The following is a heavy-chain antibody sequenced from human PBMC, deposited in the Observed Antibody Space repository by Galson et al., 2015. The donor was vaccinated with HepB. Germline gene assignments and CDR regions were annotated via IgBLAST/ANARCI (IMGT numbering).Heavy chain of an antibody. D-gene: IGHD1-26*01. CDR2: IIPIFGTA. Sequence: SVKVSCKASGGTFSSYAISWVRQAPGQGLEWMGGIIPIFGTANYAQKFQGRVTITADESTSTAYMELSSLRSEDTAVYYCARGRVVGATTDDYSDYWGQGTLVTVSS. V-gene: IGHV1-69*13. J-gene: IGHJ4*02. CDR1: GGTFSSYA. CDR3: ARGRVVGATTDDYSDY.